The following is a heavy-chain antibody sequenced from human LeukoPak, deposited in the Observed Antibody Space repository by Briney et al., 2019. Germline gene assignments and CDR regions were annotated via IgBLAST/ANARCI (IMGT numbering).Heavy chain of an antibody. D-gene: IGHD1-26*01. J-gene: IGHJ4*02. CDR2: ISYDGSNK. Sequence: GGSLRLSCAASGFTFSSYGMHWVRQAPGKGLEWVAVISYDGSNKYYADSVKGRFTISRDNSKDTLYLQMNSLRAEDTAVYYCARDYNVGSYGPYLYWGQGTLVTVSS. CDR3: ARDYNVGSYGPYLY. CDR1: GFTFSSYG. V-gene: IGHV3-30*03.